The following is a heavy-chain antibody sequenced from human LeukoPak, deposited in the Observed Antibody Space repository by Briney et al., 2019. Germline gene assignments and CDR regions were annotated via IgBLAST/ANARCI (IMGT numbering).Heavy chain of an antibody. CDR3: ARDLRRGTFDY. V-gene: IGHV3-33*01. J-gene: IGHJ4*02. CDR1: GFTFSSYG. Sequence: GGSLRLSCAASGFTFSSYGMHWVRQAPGKGLEWVAVIYYDGTNKYYADSVKGRFTISSDNSKNTLYLQMNSLRAEDTAVYYCARDLRRGTFDYWGQGTLVTVSS. CDR2: IYYDGTNK. D-gene: IGHD1-1*01.